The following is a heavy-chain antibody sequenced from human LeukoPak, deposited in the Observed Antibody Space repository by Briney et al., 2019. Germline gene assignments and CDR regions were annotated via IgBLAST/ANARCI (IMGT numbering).Heavy chain of an antibody. Sequence: SVKVSCKASGSTISTYSFSWVRQAPGQGLEWMGGIIPSFGAANYAQKFQGRVTITADESTSTVYIKLTSLKSEDTAVYYCAREGDGGGAGPTNWFDPWGQGTLVTVSS. CDR2: IIPSFGAA. V-gene: IGHV1-69*13. CDR3: AREGDGGGAGPTNWFDP. J-gene: IGHJ5*02. CDR1: GSTISTYS. D-gene: IGHD1-26*01.